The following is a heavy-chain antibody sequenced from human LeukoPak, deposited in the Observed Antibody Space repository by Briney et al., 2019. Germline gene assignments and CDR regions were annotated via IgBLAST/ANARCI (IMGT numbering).Heavy chain of an antibody. J-gene: IGHJ4*02. D-gene: IGHD2-2*01. CDR2: IYSGGST. Sequence: GGSLRLSCAASGFTVSSNYMSWVRQAPGKGLEWVSVIYSGGSTYYADSAKGRFTISRDNSKNTLYLQMNSLRAEDTAVYYCAREVVAPVVPAATPSYYFDYWGQGTLVTVSS. CDR1: GFTVSSNY. V-gene: IGHV3-66*01. CDR3: AREVVAPVVPAATPSYYFDY.